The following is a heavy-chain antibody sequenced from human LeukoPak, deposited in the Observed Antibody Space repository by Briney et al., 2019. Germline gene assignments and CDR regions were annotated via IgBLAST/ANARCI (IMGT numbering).Heavy chain of an antibody. Sequence: GGSLRLSGAASGFTFSNYWMNWVRQAPGKGLEWVANIKQDGSEMYSVDSVKGRFTISRDNAKNSLYLQMNSLRAEDTAVYYCARDFRNSYGPTSYYFDYWGQGTLVTVSS. J-gene: IGHJ4*02. CDR3: ARDFRNSYGPTSYYFDY. CDR1: GFTFSNYW. D-gene: IGHD5-18*01. V-gene: IGHV3-7*04. CDR2: IKQDGSEM.